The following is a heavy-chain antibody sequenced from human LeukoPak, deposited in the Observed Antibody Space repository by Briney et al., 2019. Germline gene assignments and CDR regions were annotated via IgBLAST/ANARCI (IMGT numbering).Heavy chain of an antibody. D-gene: IGHD2-15*01. CDR2: IKQDGSEK. Sequence: GGSLRLSCAASGFTFSSYWMSWVRQAPGKGLEWVANIKQDGSEKYYVDSVKGRFTTSRDNAKNSLYLQMNSLRAEDTAVYYCARGLGYCSGGSCYNWFDPWGQGTLVTVSS. J-gene: IGHJ5*02. CDR3: ARGLGYCSGGSCYNWFDP. CDR1: GFTFSSYW. V-gene: IGHV3-7*03.